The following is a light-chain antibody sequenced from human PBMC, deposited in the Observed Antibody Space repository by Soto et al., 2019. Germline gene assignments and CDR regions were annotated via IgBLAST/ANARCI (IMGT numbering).Light chain of an antibody. CDR2: DVS. J-gene: IGLJ2*01. CDR3: SSYTSSSTLVV. CDR1: SSDVGGYNY. V-gene: IGLV2-14*01. Sequence: QSALTQPASVSGSPGQSITISCTGTSSDVGGYNYVSWYQQHPGKAPKLMIYDVSNRPSGVSNRFSGSKSGHTGSLTISGLQAEDEDDYYCSSYTSSSTLVVFGGGTKLTVL.